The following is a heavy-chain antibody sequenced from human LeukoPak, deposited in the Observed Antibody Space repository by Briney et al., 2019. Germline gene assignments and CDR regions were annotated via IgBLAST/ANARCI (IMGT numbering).Heavy chain of an antibody. D-gene: IGHD4-17*01. Sequence: GSSAKVSCKASGGTFSSYAISWVRQAPGQGLEWMGGIIPIFGTANYAQKFQGRVTITADKSTSTAYMELSSLRSEDTAVYYCASGGLRQVYYYYYMDVWGKGTTVTVSS. CDR1: GGTFSSYA. CDR2: IIPIFGTA. V-gene: IGHV1-69*06. J-gene: IGHJ6*03. CDR3: ASGGLRQVYYYYYMDV.